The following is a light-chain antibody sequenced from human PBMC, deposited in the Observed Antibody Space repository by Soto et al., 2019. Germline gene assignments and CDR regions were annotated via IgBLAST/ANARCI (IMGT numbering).Light chain of an antibody. Sequence: HLTLSPSSLSASVGDRVTITCRASQTMNRYLNWYQQRPGKAPSLLIYSASNLQSGIPSRFSGSGSGTDFTLTISSLEPEDFATYYCQQCYGTPGTFGQGTKVDIK. CDR1: QTMNRY. V-gene: IGKV1-39*01. CDR2: SAS. J-gene: IGKJ1*01. CDR3: QQCYGTPGT.